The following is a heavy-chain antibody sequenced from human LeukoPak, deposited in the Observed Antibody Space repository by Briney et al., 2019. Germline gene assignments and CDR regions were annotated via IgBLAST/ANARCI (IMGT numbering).Heavy chain of an antibody. CDR3: AKNPCLGTSLRLDS. J-gene: IGHJ5*01. CDR1: GFTFINYA. V-gene: IGHV3-23*01. CDR2: ISGSGGTT. Sequence: GGSLRLSCTASGFTFINYAVSWVRQVPGKGLEWVSAISGSGGTTYYADSVKGRFTISRDNSKNTLYLQINSLRAEDTAIYYCAKNPCLGTSLRLDSWGKGTLVTVSS.